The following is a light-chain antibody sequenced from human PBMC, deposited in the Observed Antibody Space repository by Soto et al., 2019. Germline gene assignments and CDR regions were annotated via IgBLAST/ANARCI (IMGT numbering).Light chain of an antibody. CDR1: QSVNSN. Sequence: EIVMTQSPVTLSASPRERATLSCRASQSVNSNLAWYQQKPGQAPRLLIYAASTGATGIPARFIGSGSASDFTLTISSLQSEDFAAYYCQQYNSWPLTFGPGTKVDIK. CDR3: QQYNSWPLT. V-gene: IGKV3-15*01. J-gene: IGKJ3*01. CDR2: AAS.